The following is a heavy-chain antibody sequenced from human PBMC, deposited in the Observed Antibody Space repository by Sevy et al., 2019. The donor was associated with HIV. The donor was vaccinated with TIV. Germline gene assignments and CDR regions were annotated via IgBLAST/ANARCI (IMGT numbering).Heavy chain of an antibody. J-gene: IGHJ3*01. D-gene: IGHD2-15*01. CDR3: ARGGHLPLDAFNL. CDR2: LFPGNSDV. Sequence: GESLKISCKASGYSFTAYWIGWVRHMPGKGLTWMGILFPGNSDVRSFEGHVTVSVDKSVNTAYLQWGSLKASDSAIYYCARGGHLPLDAFNLWGQRTLVTVSS. V-gene: IGHV5-51*01. CDR1: GYSFTAYW.